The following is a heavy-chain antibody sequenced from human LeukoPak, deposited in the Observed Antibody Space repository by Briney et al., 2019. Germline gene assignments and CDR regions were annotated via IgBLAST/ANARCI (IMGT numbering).Heavy chain of an antibody. CDR3: AKDRGYGDYPSAYYYYMDV. D-gene: IGHD4-17*01. CDR2: IRYDGTNK. Sequence: GGSLRLSCAASGFTFSTYGIHWVRQAPGKGLEWVAFIRYDGTNKWYADSVKGRFTISRDNSKNMLYLQMNSLRAEDTAVYHCAKDRGYGDYPSAYYYYMDVWGKGTTVTVSS. J-gene: IGHJ6*03. V-gene: IGHV3-30*02. CDR1: GFTFSTYG.